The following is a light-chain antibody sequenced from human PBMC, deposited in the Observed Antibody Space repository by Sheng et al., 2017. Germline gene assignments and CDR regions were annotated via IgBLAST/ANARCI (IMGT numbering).Light chain of an antibody. CDR1: QDIGNS. Sequence: DIQMTQSPSSLSASVGDRVTITCRASQDIGNSLAWYQQKPGKAPKLLLHGASSLQSGAPSKFSGSGSGTDFTLTISSLQPEDFATYYCLQYNSYPRTFGGGTKVEI. CDR3: LQYNSYPRT. V-gene: IGKV1-16*02. CDR2: GAS. J-gene: IGKJ4*01.